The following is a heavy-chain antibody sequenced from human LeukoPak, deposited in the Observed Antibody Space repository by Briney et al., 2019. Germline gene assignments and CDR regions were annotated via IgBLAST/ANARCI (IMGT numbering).Heavy chain of an antibody. V-gene: IGHV4-34*01. CDR1: GGSFSGYY. CDR3: ARGYYGSGSYRD. Sequence: SETLSLTCAVYGGSFSGYYWSWIRQPPGPGLEWIGEINHSGSTNYNPSLKSRVTISVDTSKNQFSLKLSSVTAADTAVYYCARGYYGSGSYRDWGQGTLVTVSS. D-gene: IGHD3-10*01. CDR2: INHSGST. J-gene: IGHJ4*02.